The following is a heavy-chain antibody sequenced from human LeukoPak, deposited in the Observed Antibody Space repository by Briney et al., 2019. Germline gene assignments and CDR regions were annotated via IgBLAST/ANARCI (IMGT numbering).Heavy chain of an antibody. CDR2: IIPVFGTT. CDR1: GGTFSSYA. D-gene: IGHD3-16*01. V-gene: IGHV1-69*05. CDR3: ARCGGRYYYFYYMDV. J-gene: IGHJ6*03. Sequence: ASVTVSFKASGGTFSSYAVSWVRQAPGQGLEWMGGIIPVFGTTNYTQKFQGRVTITTDESTTTAYMELSSLRSEDTAVYYCARCGGRYYYFYYMDVWGTGTTVTVSS.